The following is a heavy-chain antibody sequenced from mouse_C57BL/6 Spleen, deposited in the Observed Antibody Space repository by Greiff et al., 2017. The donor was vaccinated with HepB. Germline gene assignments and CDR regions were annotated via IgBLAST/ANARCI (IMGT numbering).Heavy chain of an antibody. CDR1: GFTFSSYA. V-gene: IGHV5-4*03. D-gene: IGHD1-1*01. Sequence: EVMVVESGGGLVKPGGSLKLSCAASGFTFSSYAMSWVRQTPEKRLEWVATISDGGSYTYYPDNVKGRFTISRDNAKNNLYLQMSHLKSEDTAMYYCARGSHYYGSSSYYFDYWGQGTTLTVSS. J-gene: IGHJ2*01. CDR2: ISDGGSYT. CDR3: ARGSHYYGSSSYYFDY.